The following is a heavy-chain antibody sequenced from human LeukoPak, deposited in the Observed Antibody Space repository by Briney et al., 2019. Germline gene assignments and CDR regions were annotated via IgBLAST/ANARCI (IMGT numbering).Heavy chain of an antibody. CDR1: GGTFSSYA. CDR3: ARESGYCSGGSCYSYYYMDV. CDR2: IIPIFGTA. V-gene: IGHV1-69*05. J-gene: IGHJ6*03. D-gene: IGHD2-15*01. Sequence: SVKVSCKASGGTFSSYAISWVPQAPGQGLEWMGGIIPIFGTANYAQKFQGRLTITTDESTSTAYMELSSLRSEDTAVYYCARESGYCSGGSCYSYYYMDVWGKGTTVTVS.